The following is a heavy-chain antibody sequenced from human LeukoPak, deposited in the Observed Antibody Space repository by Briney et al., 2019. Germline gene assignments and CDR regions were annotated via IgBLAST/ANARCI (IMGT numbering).Heavy chain of an antibody. CDR2: INAGNGNT. V-gene: IGHV1-3*01. Sequence: ASVKVSCKASGYTFTSYAMHWVRQAPGQRLEWMGWINAGNGNTKYSQKFQGRVTITRDTSASTAYMELSSLRPEDTAVYYCAKDPDPYCGGGICPYGMDVWGQGTTVTVSS. CDR3: AKDPDPYCGGGICPYGMDV. J-gene: IGHJ6*02. D-gene: IGHD2-15*01. CDR1: GYTFTSYA.